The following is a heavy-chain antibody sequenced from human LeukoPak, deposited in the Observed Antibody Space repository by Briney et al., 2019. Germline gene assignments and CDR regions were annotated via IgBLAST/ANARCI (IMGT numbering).Heavy chain of an antibody. CDR1: GFTVSSSY. CDR3: ARDETEDGMDL. Sequence: GGSLRLSCTGSGFTVSSSYMSWVRQTPGKGLEWVSVMYSGGTTYYADSVKGGFTISRDSSKNTVNLQMNSLRAEDTAVYYCARDETEDGMDLWGQGPTVMVSS. V-gene: IGHV3-66*01. J-gene: IGHJ6*02. CDR2: MYSGGTT.